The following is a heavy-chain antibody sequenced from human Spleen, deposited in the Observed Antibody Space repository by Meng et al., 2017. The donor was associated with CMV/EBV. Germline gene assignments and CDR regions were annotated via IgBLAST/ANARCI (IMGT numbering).Heavy chain of an antibody. Sequence: GGSLRLSCAVSGFTVSDNYMTWVRQAPGKGLEWVSLIYSGGTTRYTESVKGRFTISRDNSENMVYLLMNSLRAEDTAVYFCARDSVGGTAMAKAIDYWGQGTLVTVSS. D-gene: IGHD5-18*01. CDR2: IYSGGTT. CDR3: ARDSVGGTAMAKAIDY. CDR1: GFTVSDNY. V-gene: IGHV3-53*01. J-gene: IGHJ4*02.